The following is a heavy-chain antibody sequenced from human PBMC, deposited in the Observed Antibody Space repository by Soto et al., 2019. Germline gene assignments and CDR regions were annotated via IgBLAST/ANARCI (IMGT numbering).Heavy chain of an antibody. D-gene: IGHD3-10*01. J-gene: IGHJ4*02. CDR2: IYWDDDK. V-gene: IGHV2-5*02. CDR3: AHTPLNYYGSGTYYCDY. Sequence: QITLKESGPTLVKATQTLTLTCTFSGFSLSTSGVGVGWIRQPPGKALEWLALIYWDDDKRYSPSLKSRLTITKDTSTNQVVLIMTNMDPVDTATYYCAHTPLNYYGSGTYYCDYWGQGTLFTVSS. CDR1: GFSLSTSGVG.